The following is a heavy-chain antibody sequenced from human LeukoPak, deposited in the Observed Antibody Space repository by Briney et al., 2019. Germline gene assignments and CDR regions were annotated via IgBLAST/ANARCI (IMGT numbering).Heavy chain of an antibody. J-gene: IGHJ4*02. CDR3: ARGRGGYYAGY. Sequence: PSETLSLTCAVYGGSFSGYYWSWIRQPPGKGLEWIGEINHSGSTNYNPSLKSRVTISVDTSKNQFSLKLSSVTAADTAVYNCARGRGGYYAGYWGQGTLVTVSS. CDR1: GGSFSGYY. D-gene: IGHD3-22*01. CDR2: INHSGST. V-gene: IGHV4-34*01.